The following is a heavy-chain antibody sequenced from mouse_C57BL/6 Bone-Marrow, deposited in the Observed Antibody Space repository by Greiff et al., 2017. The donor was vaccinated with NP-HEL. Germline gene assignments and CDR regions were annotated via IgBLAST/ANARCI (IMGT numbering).Heavy chain of an antibody. Sequence: QVQLQQSGAELVKPGASVKMSCKASGYTFTSYWITWVKQRPGQGLEWIGDIYPGSGSTNYNEKFKSKATLTVDTSSSTAYMQLSSLTSEDSAVYYCARWPPSPGEYFDVWGTGTTVTVSS. CDR2: IYPGSGST. J-gene: IGHJ1*03. CDR1: GYTFTSYW. V-gene: IGHV1-55*01. CDR3: ARWPPSPGEYFDV. D-gene: IGHD3-1*01.